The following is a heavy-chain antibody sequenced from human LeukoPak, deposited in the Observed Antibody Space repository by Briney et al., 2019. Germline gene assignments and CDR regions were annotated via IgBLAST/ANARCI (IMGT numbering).Heavy chain of an antibody. CDR1: GGSISSYY. J-gene: IGHJ4*02. CDR3: ARDGFTPFDY. Sequence: SETLSLTCTVSGGSISSYYWSWIRQPPGKGLEWIGYIYSSGSTNYNPSLKSRVTISVDTSKSQFSLKLSAVTAADTAVYYCARDGFTPFDYWGQGTLVTVSS. D-gene: IGHD2-15*01. V-gene: IGHV4-59*01. CDR2: IYSSGST.